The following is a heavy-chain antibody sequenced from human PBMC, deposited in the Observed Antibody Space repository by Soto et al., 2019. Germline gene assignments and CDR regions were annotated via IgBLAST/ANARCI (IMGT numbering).Heavy chain of an antibody. V-gene: IGHV1-69*01. CDR3: ASGVVVPAPRAYYYYGMDV. Sequence: QVQLVQSGAEVKKPGSSVKVSCKASGGTFSSYAISWVRQAPGQGLEWMGGIIPIFGTANYAQKFQGRVTITADESTSTAYMELSSLRSEDTAVYYCASGVVVPAPRAYYYYGMDVWGQGTTVTVSS. D-gene: IGHD2-2*01. J-gene: IGHJ6*02. CDR1: GGTFSSYA. CDR2: IIPIFGTA.